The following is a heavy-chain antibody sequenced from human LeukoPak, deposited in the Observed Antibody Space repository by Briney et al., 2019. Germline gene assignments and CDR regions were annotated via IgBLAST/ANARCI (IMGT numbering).Heavy chain of an antibody. Sequence: KPSETLSLTCSVSGGSVSSYYWSWIRQSPGKGLEWIGYIHNSGRTNYNPSLKSRVTGFVDTSKNQVSLRLSSVTAADTAVYCARHETISSESYFDYWGQGALVTVSS. J-gene: IGHJ4*02. D-gene: IGHD1-26*01. CDR3: ARHETISSESYFDY. CDR2: IHNSGRT. CDR1: GGSVSSYY. V-gene: IGHV4-59*08.